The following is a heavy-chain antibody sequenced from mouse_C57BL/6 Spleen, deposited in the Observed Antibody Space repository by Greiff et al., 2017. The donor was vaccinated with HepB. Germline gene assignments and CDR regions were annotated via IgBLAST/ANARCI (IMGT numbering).Heavy chain of an antibody. V-gene: IGHV3-2*02. CDR1: GYSITSGYG. J-gene: IGHJ2*01. CDR2: ISYSGST. D-gene: IGHD1-3*01. CDR3: AITSRIKY. Sequence: EVKLLESGPGLVKPSPSLSLTCTVTGYSITSGYGWNWIRQFPGNKLEWMGYISYSGSTNYNPSLKSRISITRDTSKNQFFLQLNSVTTEDTATLYCAITSRIKYWGQGTTLTVSS.